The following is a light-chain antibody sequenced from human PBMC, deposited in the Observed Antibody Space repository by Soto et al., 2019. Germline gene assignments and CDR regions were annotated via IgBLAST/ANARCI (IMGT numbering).Light chain of an antibody. Sequence: EIVLTQSPGTLSLSPGERATLSCRASQSVSSSYLAWYQQKPGQAPRLLIYAASSRATAIPDIFSGSGSVTDFTLTISRLEPEDFAVYYCQQYGSSLSTFGPGTKLEI. V-gene: IGKV3-20*01. CDR1: QSVSSSY. CDR2: AAS. CDR3: QQYGSSLST. J-gene: IGKJ2*01.